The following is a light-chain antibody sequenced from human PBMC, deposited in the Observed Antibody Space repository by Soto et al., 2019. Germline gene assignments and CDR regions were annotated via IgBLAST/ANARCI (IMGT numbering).Light chain of an antibody. J-gene: IGKJ4*01. V-gene: IGKV3-11*01. CDR1: QSVGSS. CDR3: QQRGVWPPIT. CDR2: NAF. Sequence: EVVLTQSPATLSLSPGDTAILSCRASQSVGSSLAWYRQNPGQPPRLLIYNAFTRAAGIPARFSGSGSGTDFTLTISSLEPEDFAVDYCQQRGVWPPITFGGGTKVEIK.